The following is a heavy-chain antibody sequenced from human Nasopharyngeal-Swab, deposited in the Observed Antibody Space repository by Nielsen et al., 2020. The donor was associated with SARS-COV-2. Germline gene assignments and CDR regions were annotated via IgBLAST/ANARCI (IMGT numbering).Heavy chain of an antibody. CDR3: ARRGYPATDY. CDR2: IYYSGST. D-gene: IGHD3-22*01. V-gene: IGHV4-61*07. J-gene: IGHJ4*02. Sequence: WIRQPPGKGLEWIGYIYYSGSTNYNPSLKSRVTISVDTSKSQFSLKLSSVTAADTAVYYCARRGYPATDYWGQGTLVTVSS.